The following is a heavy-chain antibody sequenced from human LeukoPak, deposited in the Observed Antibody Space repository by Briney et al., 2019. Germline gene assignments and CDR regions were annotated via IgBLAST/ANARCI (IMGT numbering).Heavy chain of an antibody. Sequence: GGSLRLSCAASGFTFSIYAMHWVRQAPGKGLEWVAVISFDGSDKYYADSVKGRFTISRDNSKNTLYLQMNSLRAEDTAIYYCAKKYSTGLDPWGQGTLVTVSS. D-gene: IGHD1-26*01. J-gene: IGHJ5*02. CDR2: ISFDGSDK. CDR3: AKKYSTGLDP. V-gene: IGHV3-30*04. CDR1: GFTFSIYA.